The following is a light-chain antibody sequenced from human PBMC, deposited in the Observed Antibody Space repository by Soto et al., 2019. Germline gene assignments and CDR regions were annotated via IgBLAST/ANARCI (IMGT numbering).Light chain of an antibody. V-gene: IGLV2-14*01. CDR3: SSYTSSSTPYV. Sequence: QSVLTQPASVSGSPGQSITISCTGTSNDVGGYNYVSWYQQHPVKAPNLMIYDVTNRPSGVSDRSSGSKSGNTASLAISGLQAEDEADYYCSSYTSSSTPYVFGTGTKVTVL. CDR1: SNDVGGYNY. CDR2: DVT. J-gene: IGLJ1*01.